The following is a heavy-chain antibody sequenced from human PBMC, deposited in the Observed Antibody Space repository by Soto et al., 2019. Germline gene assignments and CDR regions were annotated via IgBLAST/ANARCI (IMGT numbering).Heavy chain of an antibody. CDR1: GYTFIGYA. CDR3: ARPLAGLDY. V-gene: IGHV1-3*01. J-gene: IGHJ4*02. Sequence: QVHLVQSGAEVKKPGASVKVSCKTSGYTFIGYAIHWVRQAPGQGLEWMGWISPGNGDTKYSQKFQGRVTITRDTSASTAYMELSSLRFEDTAVYYCARPLAGLDYWGQGTLVTVSS. D-gene: IGHD3-10*01. CDR2: ISPGNGDT.